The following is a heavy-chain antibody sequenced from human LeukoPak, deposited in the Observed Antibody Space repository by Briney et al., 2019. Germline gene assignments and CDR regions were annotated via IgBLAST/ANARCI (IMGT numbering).Heavy chain of an antibody. Sequence: SETLSLTCAVSGGSISSGGYSWSWIRQPPGKGLEWIGYIYHSGSTYYNPSLKSRVTISVDRSKNQFSLKLSSVTAADTAVYYCARGEGSSGYYLYYLDYWGQGTLVTVSS. CDR2: IYHSGST. J-gene: IGHJ4*02. CDR3: ARGEGSSGYYLYYLDY. V-gene: IGHV4-30-2*01. CDR1: GGSISSGGYS. D-gene: IGHD3-22*01.